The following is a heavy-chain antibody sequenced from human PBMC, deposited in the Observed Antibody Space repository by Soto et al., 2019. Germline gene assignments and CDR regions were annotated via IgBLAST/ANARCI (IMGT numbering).Heavy chain of an antibody. CDR1: GGSVSSGSYY. CDR3: ASVTRTCISTSCYRYYYGMDV. V-gene: IGHV4-61*01. CDR2: IYYSGST. D-gene: IGHD2-2*02. J-gene: IGHJ6*02. Sequence: SETLSLTCTVSGGSVSSGSYYWSWIRQPPGKGLEWIGYIYYSGSTNYNPSLKSRVTISVDTSKNQFSLKLSSVTAADTAVYYWASVTRTCISTSCYRYYYGMDVWGQGTTVTVSS.